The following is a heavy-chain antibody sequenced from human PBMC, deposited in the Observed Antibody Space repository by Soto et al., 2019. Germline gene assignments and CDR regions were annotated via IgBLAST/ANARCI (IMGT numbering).Heavy chain of an antibody. CDR1: GYTFTSYG. CDR3: SIVDSDILTCFPQHHPYYFDF. CDR2: ISAYNGNT. V-gene: IGHV1-18*01. D-gene: IGHD3-9*01. J-gene: IGHJ4*02. Sequence: VKVSCKASGYTFTSYGISWVRQAPGQGLEWMGWISAYNGNTNYAQKLQGRVTMTTDTSTSTAYMELRSLRSDDTAVYYCSIVDSDILTCFPQHHPYYFDFWGQGTLVTVSS.